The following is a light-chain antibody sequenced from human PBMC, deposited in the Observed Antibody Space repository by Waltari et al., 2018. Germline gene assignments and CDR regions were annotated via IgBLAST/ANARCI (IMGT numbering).Light chain of an antibody. Sequence: AVVTQAPSLALPPGGTGPLTCGPSTGPVTSGSFPYWLQQKPGQAPRTLIFDTSNKHSWTPARFSGSLLGGKGALTLSGAQPEDEADYYCLLSYSGVQVFGGGTKLTVL. J-gene: IGLJ2*01. CDR3: LLSYSGVQV. CDR1: TGPVTSGSF. V-gene: IGLV7-46*01. CDR2: DTS.